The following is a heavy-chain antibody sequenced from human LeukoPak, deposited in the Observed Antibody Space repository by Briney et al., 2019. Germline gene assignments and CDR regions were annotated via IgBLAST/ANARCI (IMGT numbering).Heavy chain of an antibody. Sequence: ASVKVSCKASGGTFSSYAISWVRQAPGQGLEWMGGIIPIFGTANYAQKFQGRVTITADESTSTAYMELSSLRSEDTAVYYCARDRTHYYDSSGETYGMDVWGQGTTVTVS. CDR2: IIPIFGTA. CDR3: ARDRTHYYDSSGETYGMDV. CDR1: GGTFSSYA. V-gene: IGHV1-69*13. J-gene: IGHJ6*02. D-gene: IGHD3-22*01.